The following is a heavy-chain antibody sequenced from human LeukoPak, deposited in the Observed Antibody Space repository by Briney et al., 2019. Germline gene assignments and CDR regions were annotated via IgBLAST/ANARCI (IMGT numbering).Heavy chain of an antibody. CDR2: INPSGGST. D-gene: IGHD3-9*01. J-gene: IGHJ4*02. CDR3: ALNYDILTGYFNY. V-gene: IGHV1-46*01. Sequence: ASVKVSCKVSGYTFTSYYMHWVRQAPGQGLEWMGIINPSGGSTSYAQKFQGRVTMTRDMSTSTVYMELSSLRSEDTAVYYCALNYDILTGYFNYWGQGTLVTVSS. CDR1: GYTFTSYY.